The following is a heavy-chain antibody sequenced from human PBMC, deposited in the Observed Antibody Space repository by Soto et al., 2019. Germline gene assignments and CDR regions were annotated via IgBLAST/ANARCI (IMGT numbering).Heavy chain of an antibody. V-gene: IGHV3-74*01. J-gene: IGHJ4*02. CDR3: ARDTEYGRDVACWKPAY. CDR1: GFTFSNYR. CDR2: INSDGSNT. Sequence: AASGFTFSNYRMHWVRQAPGKGLVWVSRINSDGSNTNYADSVKGRVTISRDNAKNTLYLQMNSLRVEDTAVYYCARDTEYGRDVACWKPAYWGQGTLVTVSS. D-gene: IGHD2-21*01.